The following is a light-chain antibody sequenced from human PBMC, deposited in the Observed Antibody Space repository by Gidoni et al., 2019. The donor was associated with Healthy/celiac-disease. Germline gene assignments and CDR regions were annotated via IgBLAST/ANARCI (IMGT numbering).Light chain of an antibody. Sequence: EIVLTQSPATLSLSPGERATLSCRASQSVSSYLAWYQQKPGQAPRLLIYDASNRATGIPARFSGSVSGTDFTLTISSLEPEDFAVYYCQQRSNWPSITFGQGTRLEI. CDR1: QSVSSY. CDR3: QQRSNWPSIT. J-gene: IGKJ5*01. V-gene: IGKV3-11*01. CDR2: DAS.